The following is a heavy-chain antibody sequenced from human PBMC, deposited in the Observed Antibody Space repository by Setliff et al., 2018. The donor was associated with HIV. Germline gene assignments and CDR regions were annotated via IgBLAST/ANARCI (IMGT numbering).Heavy chain of an antibody. V-gene: IGHV4-61*02. J-gene: IGHJ6*03. CDR3: ARETYYYDNPQYYYYMDV. CDR2: NYTSGST. CDR1: GGSISSGSYY. D-gene: IGHD3-22*01. Sequence: SETLSLTCTVSGGSISSGSYYWSWIRQPAGKGLEWIGRNYTSGSTNYNPSLKSRVTISVDTSKNQFSLKLRSVTAADTAVYYCARETYYYDNPQYYYYMDVWGKGTTVTVSS.